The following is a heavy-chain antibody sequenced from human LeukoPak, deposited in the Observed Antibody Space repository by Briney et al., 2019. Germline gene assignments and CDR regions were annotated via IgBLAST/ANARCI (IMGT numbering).Heavy chain of an antibody. V-gene: IGHV3-30*18. CDR3: AKDSGSYYFDY. CDR2: ISYDGSNK. D-gene: IGHD1-26*01. J-gene: IGHJ4*02. Sequence: GGSLRLSCAASGFTFSSYGMHWVRQAPGKGLEWVAVISYDGSNKYYADSVKGRFTISRDNSKNTLYLQMNSLRAEDTAVYYCAKDSGSYYFDYWGQGTLVTVSS. CDR1: GFTFSSYG.